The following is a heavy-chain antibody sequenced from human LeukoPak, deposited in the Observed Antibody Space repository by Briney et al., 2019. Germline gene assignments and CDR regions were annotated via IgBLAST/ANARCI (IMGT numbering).Heavy chain of an antibody. CDR2: INPNSGGT. CDR1: RYTFTGYY. D-gene: IGHD5-24*01. J-gene: IGHJ4*02. CDR3: ARVMAAQESYVDY. V-gene: IGHV1-2*02. Sequence: ASVKVSCKASRYTFTGYYIHWVRQAPGQGLEWMGWINPNSGGTNYAEKFQGRVTMTRDTYISTAYMELSRLRSDDTAVYHCARVMAAQESYVDYWGQGTLVTVSS.